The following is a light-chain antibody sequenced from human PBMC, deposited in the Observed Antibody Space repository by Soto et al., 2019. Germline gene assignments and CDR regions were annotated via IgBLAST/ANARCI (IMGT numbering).Light chain of an antibody. Sequence: QSALTQPPSASRSLGQSVTISCSGDSSDIGGYNYVAWYQQNPGKAPKLINYEVNKRPSEVPDRFSGSKSGNTASLTVSGLKAEDEADYSFISFAGSNTLLFGGGTKLTVL. CDR2: EVN. CDR3: ISFAGSNTLL. CDR1: SSDIGGYNY. V-gene: IGLV2-8*02. J-gene: IGLJ2*01.